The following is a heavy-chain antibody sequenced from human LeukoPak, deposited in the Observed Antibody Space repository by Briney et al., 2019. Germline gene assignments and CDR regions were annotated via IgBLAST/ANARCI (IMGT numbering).Heavy chain of an antibody. CDR2: ICHSGST. J-gene: IGHJ6*02. D-gene: IGHD3-10*01. Sequence: SETLSLTCAVSGGSISSSNWWSWVRQPPGKGLEWIGEICHSGSTNYNPSLKSRVTISVDKSKNQFSLKLSSVTAADTAVYYCARVGRQLAVTMVRGAWGYGMDVWGQGTTVTVSS. CDR3: ARVGRQLAVTMVRGAWGYGMDV. V-gene: IGHV4-4*02. CDR1: GGSISSSNW.